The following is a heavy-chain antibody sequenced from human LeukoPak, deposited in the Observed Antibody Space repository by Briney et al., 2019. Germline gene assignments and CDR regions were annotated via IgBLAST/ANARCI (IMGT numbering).Heavy chain of an antibody. CDR3: ASHYYDSHGFVKH. D-gene: IGHD3-22*01. CDR1: GVSISSSNSY. Sequence: PSETLSLTCSVSGVSISSSNSYWGWIRQPPGKGLEWIGSIYYTGNTYYNASLKSQVSISIDMSKNPFSLKITSVTAADTCVYYCASHYYDSHGFVKHWGQGTLVTVSS. V-gene: IGHV4-39*01. J-gene: IGHJ1*01. CDR2: IYYTGNT.